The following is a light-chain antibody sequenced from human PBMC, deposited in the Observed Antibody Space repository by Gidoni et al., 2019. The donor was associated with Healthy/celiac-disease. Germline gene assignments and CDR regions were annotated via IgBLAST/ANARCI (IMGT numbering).Light chain of an antibody. CDR3: QAWDSSTVV. CDR1: TLGDKY. J-gene: IGLJ2*01. V-gene: IGLV3-1*01. CDR2: QDS. Sequence: SSELTQPPSVSVSPGQTASITCSGDTLGDKYACWYQQKPGQSPVLVIYQDSKRPSGIPARFSGSNAGNTATLTISGTQAMDEADYYCQAWDSSTVVFGGGTKLTVL.